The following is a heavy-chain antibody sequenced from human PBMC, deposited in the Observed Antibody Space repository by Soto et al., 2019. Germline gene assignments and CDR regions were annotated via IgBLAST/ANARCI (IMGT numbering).Heavy chain of an antibody. CDR1: GYTFTSYY. Sequence: QVQLVQSGAEVKKPGASVKVSCKASGYTFTSYYMHWVRQAPGQGLEWMGIINPSGGSTSYAQKFQGRVTMTRDTSTSTVYMELSSLRSEDTAVYYCARGGVVVVPAAIREYNWFDPWGQGTLVTVSS. CDR2: INPSGGST. CDR3: ARGGVVVVPAAIREYNWFDP. D-gene: IGHD2-2*02. V-gene: IGHV1-46*01. J-gene: IGHJ5*02.